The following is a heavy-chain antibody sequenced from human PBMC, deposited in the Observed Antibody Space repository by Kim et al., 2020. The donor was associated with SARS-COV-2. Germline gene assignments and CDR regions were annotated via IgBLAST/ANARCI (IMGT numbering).Heavy chain of an antibody. V-gene: IGHV3-9*01. Sequence: GGSLRLSCAASGFTFGDYAMHWVRQAPGKGLEWVSGISWNSGSIGYADSVQGRFTISRDNATNSLYLQMNSLRAGDTAFYYCANSHEKWLWGKTAAFDIWGQGTMLTVSS. J-gene: IGHJ3*02. CDR1: GFTFGDYA. CDR3: ANSHEKWLWGKTAAFDI. D-gene: IGHD6-19*01. CDR2: ISWNSGSI.